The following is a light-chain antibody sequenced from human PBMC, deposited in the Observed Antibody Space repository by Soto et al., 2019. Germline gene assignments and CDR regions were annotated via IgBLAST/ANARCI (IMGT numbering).Light chain of an antibody. CDR3: QQYANLPRT. Sequence: EIVLTQSPGTLSVSPGEGASLSCRASQTVGKNYLAWYQQRPGQAPRLLIHGASSRATGIPDRFSGSGSGTEFTLTIGRVEPEDFAVYYCQQYANLPRTFGQGTKVDIK. V-gene: IGKV3-20*01. CDR2: GAS. J-gene: IGKJ1*01. CDR1: QTVGKNY.